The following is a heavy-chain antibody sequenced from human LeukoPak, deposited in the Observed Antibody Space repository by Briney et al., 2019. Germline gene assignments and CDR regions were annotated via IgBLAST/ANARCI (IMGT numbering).Heavy chain of an antibody. CDR3: ARDTYYYDSSGLFDY. Sequence: GGSLRLSCAASGFTFSSYSMNWVRQAPGKGLEWVSFISSSSSYIYYADSVKGRFTISRDNAKNSLYLQMNSLRAEDTAVYYCARDTYYYDSSGLFDYWGQGTLVTVSS. J-gene: IGHJ4*02. D-gene: IGHD3-22*01. CDR2: ISSSSSYI. CDR1: GFTFSSYS. V-gene: IGHV3-21*01.